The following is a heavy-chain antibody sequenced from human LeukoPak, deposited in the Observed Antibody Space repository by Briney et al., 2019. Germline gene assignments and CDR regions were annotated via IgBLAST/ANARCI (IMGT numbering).Heavy chain of an antibody. V-gene: IGHV1-18*01. D-gene: IGHD3-22*01. J-gene: IGHJ4*02. Sequence: ASVKVSCKASGYTFTSYGISWVRQAPGQGLEWMGWISAYNGNTNYAQKLQGRVTMTTDTSPSTAYMELRSLRSDDTAVYYCARTHYYDSSGYYYGLVYWGQGTLVTVSS. CDR1: GYTFTSYG. CDR2: ISAYNGNT. CDR3: ARTHYYDSSGYYYGLVY.